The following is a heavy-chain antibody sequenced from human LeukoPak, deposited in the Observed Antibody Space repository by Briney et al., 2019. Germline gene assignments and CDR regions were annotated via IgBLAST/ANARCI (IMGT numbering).Heavy chain of an antibody. J-gene: IGHJ5*02. Sequence: PGGSLRLSCAASGFISDDYGMSWVRQAPGKGLEWVSGISWNSGSIGYADSVKGRFTISRDNAKNSLYLQMNSLRAEDTAVYYCARDARAEWETSKWFDPWGQGTLVTVSS. CDR1: GFISDDYG. CDR3: ARDARAEWETSKWFDP. V-gene: IGHV3-9*02. D-gene: IGHD1-26*01. CDR2: ISWNSGSI.